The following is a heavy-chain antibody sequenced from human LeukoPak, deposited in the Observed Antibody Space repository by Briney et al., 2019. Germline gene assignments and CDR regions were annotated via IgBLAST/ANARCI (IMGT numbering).Heavy chain of an antibody. CDR3: ARAGGSTVSHSDY. CDR2: ISSSTSYI. J-gene: IGHJ4*02. V-gene: IGHV3-21*01. Sequence: GGPLRLSCAASGFTFSSYSMNWLRQAPGKGLEWVSSISSSTSYIYYADSVKGRFTISKDNAKNSLYLQMNSLRAEDTAVYYCARAGGSTVSHSDYWGQGTLVTGSS. CDR1: GFTFSSYS. D-gene: IGHD4-17*01.